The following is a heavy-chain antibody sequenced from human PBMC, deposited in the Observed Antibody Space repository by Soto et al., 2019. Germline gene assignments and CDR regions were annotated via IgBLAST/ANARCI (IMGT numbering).Heavy chain of an antibody. D-gene: IGHD3-22*01. CDR3: ARARGYYYDSSGYYYASGNWFDP. J-gene: IGHJ5*02. V-gene: IGHV3-74*01. CDR2: INSDGSST. Sequence: GGSLRLSCAASGFTFSSYWMHWVRQAPGKGLVWVSRINSDGSSTSYADSVKGRFTISRDNAKNTLYLQMNSLRAEDTAVYYCARARGYYYDSSGYYYASGNWFDPWGQGTLVTVSS. CDR1: GFTFSSYW.